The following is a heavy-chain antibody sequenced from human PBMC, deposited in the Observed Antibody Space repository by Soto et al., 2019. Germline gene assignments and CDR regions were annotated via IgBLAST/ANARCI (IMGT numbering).Heavy chain of an antibody. CDR1: GYTLTKLS. CDR2: FDPEDGET. D-gene: IGHD3-10*01. CDR3: ATDRAPLYGMDV. V-gene: IGHV1-24*01. Sequence: ASVKVSCKVSGYTLTKLSMHWVRQAPGKGLEWMGGFDPEDGETIYAQKFQGRVTMTEDTSTDTAYMELSSLRSEGTAVYYCATDRAPLYGMDVWGQGTTVTVSS. J-gene: IGHJ6*02.